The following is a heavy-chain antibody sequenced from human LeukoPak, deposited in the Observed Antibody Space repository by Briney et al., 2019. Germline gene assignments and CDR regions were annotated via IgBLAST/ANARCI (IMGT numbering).Heavy chain of an antibody. D-gene: IGHD3-22*01. CDR1: GGTFSSYA. V-gene: IGHV1-69*05. J-gene: IGHJ3*02. CDR3: ARNYYDSSGYAFDI. CDR2: IIPIFGTA. Sequence: ASVKVSCKASGGTFSSYAISWVRQAPGQGLEWMGGIIPIFGTANYAQKFQGRVTMTRDTSTSTVYMELSSLRSEDTAVYYCARNYYDSSGYAFDIWGQGTMVTVSS.